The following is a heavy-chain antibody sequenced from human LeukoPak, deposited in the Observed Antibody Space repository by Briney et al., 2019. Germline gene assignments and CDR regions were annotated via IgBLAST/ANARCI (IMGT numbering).Heavy chain of an antibody. CDR3: TTGGIAAAAY. J-gene: IGHJ4*02. V-gene: IGHV3-15*01. CDR1: GFTFSNAW. D-gene: IGHD6-13*01. CDR2: IKSKTDGGTT. Sequence: GGSLRLSCAAYGFTFSNAWMSWVRQAPGKGLEWVGPIKSKTDGGTTDYVAPVKGRFTISSDDSKNTLYLQMNSLKTEDTAVYYCTTGGIAAAAYWGQGTLVTVCS.